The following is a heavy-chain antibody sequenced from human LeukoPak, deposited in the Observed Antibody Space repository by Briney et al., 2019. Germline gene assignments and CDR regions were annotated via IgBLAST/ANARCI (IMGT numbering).Heavy chain of an antibody. Sequence: GGSLRLSCAASGFTVSSNYMSWVRQAPGKGLEWVSVIYSGGSTYYADSVKGRFTISRDNSKNTLYLQMNSLRAEDTAVYYCARDGPTLSLRYFDWLGAPNQPYYGMDVWGQGTTVTVSS. J-gene: IGHJ6*02. CDR2: IYSGGST. CDR3: ARDGPTLSLRYFDWLGAPNQPYYGMDV. CDR1: GFTVSSNY. D-gene: IGHD3-9*01. V-gene: IGHV3-66*01.